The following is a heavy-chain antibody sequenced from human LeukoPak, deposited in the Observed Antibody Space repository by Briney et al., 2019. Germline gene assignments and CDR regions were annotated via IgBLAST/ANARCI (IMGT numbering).Heavy chain of an antibody. CDR1: GGTFSSYA. CDR2: IIPIFGTA. V-gene: IGHV1-69*05. Sequence: SVKVSCKASGGTFSSYAISWVRQAPGQGLEWMGGIIPIFGTANYAQKFQGRVTITTDESTSTAYMELSSLRSEDTAVYYCARGPDYTLTTFYYYNYMDVWGKGTTVTVSS. CDR3: ARGPDYTLTTFYYYNYMDV. J-gene: IGHJ6*03. D-gene: IGHD2-2*02.